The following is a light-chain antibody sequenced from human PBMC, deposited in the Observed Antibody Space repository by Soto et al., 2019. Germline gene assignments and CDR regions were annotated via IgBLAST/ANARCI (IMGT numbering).Light chain of an antibody. J-gene: IGLJ1*01. CDR2: EVS. CDR3: SSYTSSSTDA. Sequence: QSVLTQPASVSGSPGQSITISCTGTSSDVGGYNYVSWYQQHPGKAPKLMIYEVSNRPSGVPNRFSGSKSGNTASLTISGLQVEDEANFYCSSYTSSSTDAFGTGTKVTVL. V-gene: IGLV2-14*01. CDR1: SSDVGGYNY.